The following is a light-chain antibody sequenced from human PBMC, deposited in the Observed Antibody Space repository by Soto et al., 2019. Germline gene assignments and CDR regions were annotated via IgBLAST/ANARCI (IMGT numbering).Light chain of an antibody. CDR1: QSVSSS. CDR2: GAS. CDR3: QQYKNWPPIT. Sequence: EIMMTQSPPTLSVSPGERATLSCRASQSVSSSLAWYQQKPGQAPRLLIYGASTRATGTPARFSGSGSGTEFTLTISSLQSEDFAVYFCQQYKNWPPITVGQGTRLDIK. J-gene: IGKJ5*01. V-gene: IGKV3-15*01.